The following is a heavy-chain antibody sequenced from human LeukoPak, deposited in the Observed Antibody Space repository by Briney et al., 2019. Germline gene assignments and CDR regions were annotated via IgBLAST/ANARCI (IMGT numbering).Heavy chain of an antibody. J-gene: IGHJ3*02. V-gene: IGHV4-4*07. CDR1: GDSISDYY. CDR2: IYTNGIT. D-gene: IGHD2-21*02. Sequence: PSETLSLTCTVSGDSISDYYWSWIRQPAGKGLELIWRIYTNGITNYNPSLKSRVTTSVDTSKNQLSLRLSSVTAADTAVYYCARGVMTAIFAFDIWGQGTMVTVSS. CDR3: ARGVMTAIFAFDI.